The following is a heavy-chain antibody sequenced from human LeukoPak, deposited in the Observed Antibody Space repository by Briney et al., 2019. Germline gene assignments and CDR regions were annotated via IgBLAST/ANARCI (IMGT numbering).Heavy chain of an antibody. D-gene: IGHD5-18*01. Sequence: PGGSLRLSCAASGFTVSSNYMSWVRQAPGKGLEWVSIIYSDGSTYYADSVKGRFTISRDNSKNTLYLQMNSLRAEDTAVYYCARDLSYSFNYWGQGTRVTVSS. CDR2: IYSDGST. V-gene: IGHV3-66*01. CDR3: ARDLSYSFNY. J-gene: IGHJ4*02. CDR1: GFTVSSNY.